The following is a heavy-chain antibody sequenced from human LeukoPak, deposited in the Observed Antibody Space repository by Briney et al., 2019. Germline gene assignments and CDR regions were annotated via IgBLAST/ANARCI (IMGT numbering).Heavy chain of an antibody. CDR3: SIPNDY. V-gene: IGHV3-72*01. D-gene: IGHD2-2*02. Sequence: GGSLRLSCVASGFTFSSYWMGWVRQAPGKGLEWVGRTRNKANGYTTEYAASVKGRFTISRDDSKSSLYLQMNSLRPEDTAMYYCSIPNDYWGQGTLVTVSS. CDR2: TRNKANGYTT. CDR1: GFTFSSYW. J-gene: IGHJ4*02.